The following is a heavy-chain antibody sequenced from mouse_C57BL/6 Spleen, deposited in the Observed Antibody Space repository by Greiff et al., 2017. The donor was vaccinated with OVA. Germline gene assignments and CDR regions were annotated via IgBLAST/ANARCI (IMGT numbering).Heavy chain of an antibody. V-gene: IGHV3-6*01. CDR1: GYSITSGYY. CDR2: ISYDGSN. CDR3: ARVYDGYSYYYAMDY. D-gene: IGHD2-3*01. J-gene: IGHJ4*01. Sequence: EVKLQESGPGLVKPSQFLSLTCSVTGYSITSGYYWNWIRQFPGNKLEWMGYISYDGSNNYNPSLKNRISITRDTSKNQVFLKLNSVTTEDTATYYCARVYDGYSYYYAMDYWGQGTSVTVSS.